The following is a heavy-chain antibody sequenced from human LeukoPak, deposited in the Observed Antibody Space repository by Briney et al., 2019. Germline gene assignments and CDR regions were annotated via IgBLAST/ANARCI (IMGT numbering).Heavy chain of an antibody. Sequence: PSETLSLTCGVYGGSFSGHYLSWIRQPPGKGLEWIGEINHSRNTNYNPSLKSRVTISVDTSKNQFSLKLSSVTAADTAVYYCARNSGSGWYRYFDLWGRGTLVTVSS. V-gene: IGHV4-34*01. CDR2: INHSRNT. J-gene: IGHJ2*01. CDR3: ARNSGSGWYRYFDL. D-gene: IGHD6-19*01. CDR1: GGSFSGHY.